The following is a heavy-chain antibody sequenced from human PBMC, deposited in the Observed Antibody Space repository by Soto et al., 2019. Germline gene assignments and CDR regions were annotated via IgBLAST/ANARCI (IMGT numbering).Heavy chain of an antibody. J-gene: IGHJ5*02. D-gene: IGHD3-10*01. V-gene: IGHV4-59*02. CDR3: ARGGTSGSGLFNWSDP. CDR1: GASVSSYS. CDR2: IHYSGGT. Sequence: SETLSLTCSVTGASVSSYSWSWIRQSPGKGLEWIGYIHYSGGTNYTPSLRSRVTISVDTSKNQLSLNLTSLTAADTAVYYCARGGTSGSGLFNWSDPWDQGTLLTVSS.